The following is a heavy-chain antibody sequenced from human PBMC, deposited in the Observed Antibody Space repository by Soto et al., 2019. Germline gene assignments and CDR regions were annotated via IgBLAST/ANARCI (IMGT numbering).Heavy chain of an antibody. CDR3: ARDPSIAARSLFDY. V-gene: IGHV3-7*05. D-gene: IGHD6-6*01. Sequence: GGSLRLSCAASGFTFSSYWMSWVRQAPGKGLEWVANIKQDGSEKYYVDSVKGRFTISRDNAKNSLYLQMNSLRAEDTAVYYCARDPSIAARSLFDYWGQETLVTVSS. CDR1: GFTFSSYW. J-gene: IGHJ4*02. CDR2: IKQDGSEK.